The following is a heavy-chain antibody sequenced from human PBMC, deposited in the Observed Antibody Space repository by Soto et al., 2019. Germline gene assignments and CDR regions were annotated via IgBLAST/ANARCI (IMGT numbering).Heavy chain of an antibody. V-gene: IGHV3-23*01. CDR3: AKYYYDSSGDLYYFDY. D-gene: IGHD3-22*01. CDR1: GFTFSSYA. Sequence: GGSLRLSCAASGFTFSSYAMSWVRQAPGKGLEWVSAISGSGGSTYYADSVKGRFTISRDNSKNTLYLQMNSLRAEDTAVYYCAKYYYDSSGDLYYFDYWGQGTLVTVSS. J-gene: IGHJ4*02. CDR2: ISGSGGST.